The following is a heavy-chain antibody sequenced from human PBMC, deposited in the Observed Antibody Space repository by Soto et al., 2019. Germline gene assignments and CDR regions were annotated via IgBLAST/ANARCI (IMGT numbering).Heavy chain of an antibody. J-gene: IGHJ6*02. V-gene: IGHV5-10-1*01. D-gene: IGHD5-18*01. CDR1: GYSFTSYW. CDR3: ARHTGGDYYYYGMDV. Sequence: GESLKISCKGSGYSFTSYWISWVRQMPGKGLEWMGRIDPSDSYTNYSPSFQGHVTISADKSNSTAYLQWSSLKASDTAMYYCARHTGGDYYYYGMDVWGQGTTVTVSS. CDR2: IDPSDSYT.